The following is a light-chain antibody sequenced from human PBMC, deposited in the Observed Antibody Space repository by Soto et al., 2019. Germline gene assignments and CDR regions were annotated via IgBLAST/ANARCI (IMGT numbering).Light chain of an antibody. V-gene: IGKV1-39*01. CDR3: QQSYSFPLT. J-gene: IGKJ4*01. CDR1: QSIGSF. CDR2: GTS. Sequence: DIQMTQSPSSLSASVGDRVTIACRSSQSIGSFLNWYQHKPGKAPRLLIFGTSTLQSGVSSRISASGSGTDFTLTISSLQPEDFASYYCQQSYSFPLTFGGGTKVEIK.